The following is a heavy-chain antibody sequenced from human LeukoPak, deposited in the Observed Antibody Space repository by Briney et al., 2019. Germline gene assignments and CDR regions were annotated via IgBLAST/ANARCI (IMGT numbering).Heavy chain of an antibody. Sequence: TSETLSLTCTVSGGSISSGSYYWSWIRQPAGKGLEWIGRIYTSGSTNYNPSLKSRVTISVDTSKNQFSLKLSSVTAADTAVYYCARAPLILGYYFDYWGQGTLVTVSS. CDR1: GGSISSGSYY. V-gene: IGHV4-61*02. J-gene: IGHJ4*02. CDR2: IYTSGST. CDR3: ARAPLILGYYFDY. D-gene: IGHD3-16*01.